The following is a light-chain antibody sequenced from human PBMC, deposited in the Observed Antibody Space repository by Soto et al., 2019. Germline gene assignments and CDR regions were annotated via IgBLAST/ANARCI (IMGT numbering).Light chain of an antibody. CDR2: VDSDGSH. CDR1: SGHSTYA. V-gene: IGLV4-69*01. Sequence: QPVLTQSPSASASLGASVKLTCTLDSGHSTYAIAWHQQQPQRSPRYLMKVDSDGSHTKVDGIPDRFSGSSSGAERYLTISSLQTEDEADYYCQTWGTGIWVFGGGTKLPVL. J-gene: IGLJ3*02. CDR3: QTWGTGIWV.